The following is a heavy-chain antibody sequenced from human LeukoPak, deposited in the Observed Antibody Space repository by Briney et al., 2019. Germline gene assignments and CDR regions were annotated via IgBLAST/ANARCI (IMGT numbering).Heavy chain of an antibody. CDR1: GGSISSYY. V-gene: IGHV4-59*01. CDR3: ARNFVVVSSLGFDP. J-gene: IGHJ5*02. D-gene: IGHD2-2*01. Sequence: SETLSLTCTVSGGSISSYYWSWIRQPPGKGLEWIAYIYYSGSTNYNPSLKSRVTISVDTSKNQFSLKLSSVTAADTAVYYCARNFVVVSSLGFDPWGQGTLVTVSS. CDR2: IYYSGST.